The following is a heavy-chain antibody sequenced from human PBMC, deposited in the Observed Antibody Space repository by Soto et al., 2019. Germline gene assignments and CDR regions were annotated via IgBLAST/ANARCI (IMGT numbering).Heavy chain of an antibody. CDR2: ISGRDEST. J-gene: IGHJ4*02. CDR3: AKDRLSGSYHRYFDY. V-gene: IGHV3-23*01. D-gene: IGHD1-26*01. Sequence: EVQLLESGGGLVQPGGSLRLSCAASGFTFSTYAMSWVRQAPGKGLEWVTGISGRDESTYYAESVKRRFTISRDNSKNTLYLQMSSLRAEDTAVYYCAKDRLSGSYHRYFDYWGQGTLVTVSS. CDR1: GFTFSTYA.